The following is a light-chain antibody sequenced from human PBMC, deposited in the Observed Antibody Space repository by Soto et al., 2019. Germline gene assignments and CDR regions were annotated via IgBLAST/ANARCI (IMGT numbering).Light chain of an antibody. J-gene: IGKJ4*01. CDR1: QSVSSSD. Sequence: EIVLTQSPGTVSLSPGERATLSCRASQSVSSSDLAWYQHKPGRSPRLLIYGTSIRATGIPDRFSGSGSGTGFTLTINRLEPEDSAVYYCQQYGNSPTFGGGTKVDI. CDR3: QQYGNSPT. V-gene: IGKV3-20*01. CDR2: GTS.